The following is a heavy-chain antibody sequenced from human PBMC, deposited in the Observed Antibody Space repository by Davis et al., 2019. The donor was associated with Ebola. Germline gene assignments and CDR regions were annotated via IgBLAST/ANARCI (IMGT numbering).Heavy chain of an antibody. Sequence: GESLKISCAASGFTFSSYGMHWVRQAPGKGLEWVAVISYDGSNKYYADSVKGRFTISRDNSKNTLYLQMNSLRAEDTAVYYCAKGQTTVTHFDYWGQGTLVTVSS. V-gene: IGHV3-30*18. CDR1: GFTFSSYG. D-gene: IGHD4-17*01. CDR3: AKGQTTVTHFDY. J-gene: IGHJ4*02. CDR2: ISYDGSNK.